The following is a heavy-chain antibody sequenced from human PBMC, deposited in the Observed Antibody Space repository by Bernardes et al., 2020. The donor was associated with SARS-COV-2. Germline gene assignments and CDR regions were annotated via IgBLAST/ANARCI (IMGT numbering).Heavy chain of an antibody. CDR1: GYTLTELS. Sequence: SVKVSCKVSGYTLTELSMHWVRQAPGKGLEWMGGFDPEDGETIYAQKFQGRVTMTEDTSTDTAYMELSSLRSEDTAVYYCATAPIVSTISWFDPWGQGTLVTVSS. CDR3: ATAPIVSTISWFDP. V-gene: IGHV1-24*01. J-gene: IGHJ5*02. CDR2: FDPEDGET. D-gene: IGHD5-12*01.